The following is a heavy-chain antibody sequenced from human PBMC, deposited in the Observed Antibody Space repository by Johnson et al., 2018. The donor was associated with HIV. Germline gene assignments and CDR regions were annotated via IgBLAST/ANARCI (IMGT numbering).Heavy chain of an antibody. J-gene: IGHJ3*02. V-gene: IGHV3-30*18. CDR2: ISYDGSNK. D-gene: IGHD3-10*01. CDR1: GFTFSSYG. CDR3: AKTRMGGILDAFDI. Sequence: QVQLVESGGGVVQPGRSLRLSCAASGFTFSSYGMHWVRQAPGKGLEWVAVISYDGSNKFYADSVKGRFTLSRDNSKNTLDLQMNSLTIEDTAVFYCAKTRMGGILDAFDIWGQGTMVTVSS.